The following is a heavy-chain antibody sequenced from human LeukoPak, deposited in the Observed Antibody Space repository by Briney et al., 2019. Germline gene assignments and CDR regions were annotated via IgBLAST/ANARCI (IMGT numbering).Heavy chain of an antibody. CDR3: ARHCARGILLWFGESPNWFDP. J-gene: IGHJ5*02. Sequence: SETLSLTCTVSGGSVSSSSYYWGWIRQPPWKGLEWIGSIYYSGSTYYNPSLKSRVTISVDTSKNQFSLKLSSVTAADTAVYYCARHCARGILLWFGESPNWFDPWGQGTLVTVSS. CDR1: GGSVSSSSYY. V-gene: IGHV4-39*01. CDR2: IYYSGST. D-gene: IGHD3-10*01.